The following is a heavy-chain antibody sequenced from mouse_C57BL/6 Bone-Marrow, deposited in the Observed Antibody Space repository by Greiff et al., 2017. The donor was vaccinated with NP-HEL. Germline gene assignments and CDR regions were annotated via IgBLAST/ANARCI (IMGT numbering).Heavy chain of an antibody. CDR3: ARAYGNPACFAY. CDR2: ISDGGSYT. V-gene: IGHV5-4*03. CDR1: GFTFSSYA. J-gene: IGHJ3*01. Sequence: EVKVEESGGGLVKPGGSLKLSCAASGFTFSSYAMSWVRQTPEKRLEWVATISDGGSYTYYPDNVKGRFTISRDNAKNNLYLQMSHLKSEDTAMYYCARAYGNPACFAYWGQGTLVTVSA. D-gene: IGHD2-1*01.